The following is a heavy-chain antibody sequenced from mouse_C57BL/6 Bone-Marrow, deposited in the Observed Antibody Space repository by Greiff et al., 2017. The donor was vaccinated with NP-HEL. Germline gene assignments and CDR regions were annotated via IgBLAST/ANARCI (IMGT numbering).Heavy chain of an antibody. V-gene: IGHV3-6*01. Sequence: EVQLVESGPGLVKPSQSLSLTCSVTGYSITSGYYWNLIRQFPGNKLEWMGYISYDGSNNYNPSLKNRISITRDTSKNQFFLKLNSVTTEDTDTYSCERGGIRRDYYAMDNWGQGTSVTVSS. CDR2: ISYDGSN. D-gene: IGHD2-12*01. J-gene: IGHJ4*01. CDR1: GYSITSGYY. CDR3: ERGGIRRDYYAMDN.